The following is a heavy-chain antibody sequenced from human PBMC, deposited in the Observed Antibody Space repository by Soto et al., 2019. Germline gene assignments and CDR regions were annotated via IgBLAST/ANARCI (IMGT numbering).Heavy chain of an antibody. J-gene: IGHJ4*02. V-gene: IGHV5-51*01. Sequence: PGESRKISCQGSGYSFSTNWIAWVRQMPGKGLEWMGIIYPGDSDTRYSPSFQGQITISADKSINTAYLHWRSLRASDTAMFYCERPLVVGFTPDSFDYRGQGTQVTVSS. CDR2: IYPGDSDT. D-gene: IGHD6-6*01. CDR1: GYSFSTNW. CDR3: ERPLVVGFTPDSFDY.